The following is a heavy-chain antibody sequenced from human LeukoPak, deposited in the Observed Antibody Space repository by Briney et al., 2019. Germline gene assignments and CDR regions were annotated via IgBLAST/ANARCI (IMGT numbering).Heavy chain of an antibody. D-gene: IGHD3-22*01. Sequence: SETLSLTCAVSGYSISSGYYLGWIRQPPGKGLDWIGSIYHSGSTYYSPSLKSRVTMSVDTSKNQFSLKLSSVAAAETAVYYCARHRPSGYYYDSSGYDDAFDIWGQGTMVTVSS. CDR3: ARHRPSGYYYDSSGYDDAFDI. CDR1: GYSISSGYY. V-gene: IGHV4-38-2*01. J-gene: IGHJ3*02. CDR2: IYHSGST.